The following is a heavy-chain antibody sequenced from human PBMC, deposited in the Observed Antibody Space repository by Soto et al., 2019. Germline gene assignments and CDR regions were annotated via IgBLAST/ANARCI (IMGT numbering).Heavy chain of an antibody. CDR3: ARFIAAAGPYNWFDP. Sequence: SETLSLTCAVSGGSISSSVYSWSWIRQPLGKGLEWVGYIYHSGNTYYNPSLKSRVNISADRSKNQFSLKLSSVTAADTAVYFCARFIAAAGPYNWFDPWGQGTLVTVSS. V-gene: IGHV4-30-2*01. D-gene: IGHD6-13*01. CDR2: IYHSGNT. J-gene: IGHJ5*02. CDR1: GGSISSSVYS.